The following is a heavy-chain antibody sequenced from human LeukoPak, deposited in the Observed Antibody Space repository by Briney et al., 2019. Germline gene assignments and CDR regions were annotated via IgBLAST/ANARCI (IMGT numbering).Heavy chain of an antibody. J-gene: IGHJ4*02. CDR2: ISYDGSNK. CDR3: ARDLFGGSYGDGDY. D-gene: IGHD1-26*01. V-gene: IGHV3-30-3*01. Sequence: GGSLRLSCAASGFTFSSYTMHWVRQAPGKGLEWVAVISYDGSNKYYADSVKGRFTISRDNSKNTPYLQMNSLRPEDTAVYYCARDLFGGSYGDGDYWGQGTLVTVSS. CDR1: GFTFSSYT.